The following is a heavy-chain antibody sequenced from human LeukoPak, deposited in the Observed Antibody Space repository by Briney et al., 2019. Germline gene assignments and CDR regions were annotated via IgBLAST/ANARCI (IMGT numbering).Heavy chain of an antibody. Sequence: GGSLRLSCAGSGFTFNDYDMNWVRQAPGKGPEWVSYISRSGAYTYYTDSVKGRFTISRDNAKNSLYLQMNSLRAEDTAVYYCARDRGSSWYDYWGQGTLVTVSS. CDR3: ARDRGSSWYDY. CDR1: GFTFNDYD. V-gene: IGHV3-11*06. D-gene: IGHD6-13*01. CDR2: ISRSGAYT. J-gene: IGHJ4*02.